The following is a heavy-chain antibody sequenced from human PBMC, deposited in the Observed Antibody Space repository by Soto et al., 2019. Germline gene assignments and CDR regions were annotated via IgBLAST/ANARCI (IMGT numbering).Heavy chain of an antibody. J-gene: IGHJ4*01. CDR2: THHSRGT. CDR3: ARYSAASGTYYFDY. Sequence: PSETLSLTCAFSGDSISGTHWLIWVRRPPGKGLEFIGETHHSRGTNYNPSLRSRVTMSLDKSKNQLSLILYSVTAADTGVYYCARYSAASGTYYFDYWGQGTLVTVSS. V-gene: IGHV4-4*02. CDR1: GDSISGTHW. D-gene: IGHD6-13*01.